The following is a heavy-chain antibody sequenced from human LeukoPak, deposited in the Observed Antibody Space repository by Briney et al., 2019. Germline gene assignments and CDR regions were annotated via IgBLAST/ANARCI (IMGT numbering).Heavy chain of an antibody. J-gene: IGHJ4*02. CDR1: GGSISSYY. Sequence: SENLSLTCTVSGGSISSYYWSWIRQPAGKGLEWIGRFYSGGGTDYNPSLKSRVTMSVDTSKNQFSLKLSSVTAADTAVYYCARVYSGYDLPGSLANYYFDYWGQGPLVTVSS. V-gene: IGHV4-4*07. CDR2: FYSGGGT. D-gene: IGHD5-12*01. CDR3: ARVYSGYDLPGSLANYYFDY.